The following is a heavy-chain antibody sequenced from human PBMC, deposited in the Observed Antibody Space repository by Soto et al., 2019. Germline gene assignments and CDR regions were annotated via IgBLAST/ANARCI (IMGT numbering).Heavy chain of an antibody. Sequence: QVQLVESGGGLVKPGGPLRLSCEASGLIFSDYYLTWIRQAPGRGREWLSCSSNRDRSTYYADSVKDRFVVSKDNAKNLVYLQMNSLRAEDTAVYFCARAWKIEKFGVISMSKGLDVWGQGTTVTVSS. CDR1: GLIFSDYY. CDR2: SSNRDRST. V-gene: IGHV3-11*01. CDR3: ARAWKIEKFGVISMSKGLDV. D-gene: IGHD3-3*01. J-gene: IGHJ6*02.